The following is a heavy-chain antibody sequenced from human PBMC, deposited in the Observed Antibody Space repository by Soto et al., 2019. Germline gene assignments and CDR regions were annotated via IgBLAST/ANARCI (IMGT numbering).Heavy chain of an antibody. CDR1: GFPFRRNG. J-gene: IGHJ3*01. D-gene: IGHD5-12*01. CDR2: IWYHGNKE. CDR3: ARWNLAGPTIDAFDL. Sequence: QEQLVESGGGVVQPGRSLRLSCAASGFPFRRNGMHWIRQDPGKGLEWVAIIWYHGNKENYADSVRGRFTISRDNSKNTVYLQMDSLRVEDTAVYYCARWNLAGPTIDAFDLWGQGTLVTVSS. V-gene: IGHV3-33*01.